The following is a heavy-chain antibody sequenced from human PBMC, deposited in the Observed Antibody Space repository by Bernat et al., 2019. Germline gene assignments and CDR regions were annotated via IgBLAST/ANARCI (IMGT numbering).Heavy chain of an antibody. CDR1: GFTFSSYG. V-gene: IGHV3-30*18. Sequence: QVQLVESGGGVVQPGRSLRLSCAASGFTFSSYGMHWVRQAPGKGLEWVAVISYDGSNKYYADSVKGRFTISRDNSKNTLYLQMNSLRAEDTAVYYCVNEPVWGPTDAFDIWGQGTMVTVSS. CDR3: VNEPVWGPTDAFDI. CDR2: ISYDGSNK. D-gene: IGHD7-27*01. J-gene: IGHJ3*02.